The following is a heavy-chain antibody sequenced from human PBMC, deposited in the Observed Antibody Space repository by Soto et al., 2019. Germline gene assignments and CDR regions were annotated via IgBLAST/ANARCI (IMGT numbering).Heavy chain of an antibody. J-gene: IGHJ4*02. CDR1: GGTFSSYA. CDR3: ARYLAAVAGKDY. D-gene: IGHD6-19*01. V-gene: IGHV1-69*01. Sequence: QVQLVQSGAEVKKPGSSVKVSCKASGGTFSSYAISWVRQAPGQGLEWMGGIIPIFGTANYAQKFQGRVTITADESTSTAYMELSSLRSEDTAVYFWARYLAAVAGKDYWGQGTLVTVSS. CDR2: IIPIFGTA.